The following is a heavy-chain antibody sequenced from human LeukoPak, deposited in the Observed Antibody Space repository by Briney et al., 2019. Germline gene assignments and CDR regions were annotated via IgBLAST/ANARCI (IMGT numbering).Heavy chain of an antibody. CDR3: ARREWELLSLRDY. V-gene: IGHV4-39*01. CDR1: GGSISSSIYY. CDR2: IYYSGST. J-gene: IGHJ4*02. D-gene: IGHD1-26*01. Sequence: SETLSLTCTVSGGSISSSIYYWGWIRQPPGKGLEWIGSIYYSGSTYYNPSLKSRVTISVDTSKNQFSLKLSSVTAADTAVYYCARREWELLSLRDYWGQGTLVTVSS.